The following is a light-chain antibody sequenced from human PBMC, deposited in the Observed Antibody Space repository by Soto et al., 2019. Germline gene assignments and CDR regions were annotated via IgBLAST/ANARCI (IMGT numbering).Light chain of an antibody. CDR1: QSVLYSSNNKNY. CDR2: WAS. V-gene: IGKV4-1*01. J-gene: IGKJ1*01. Sequence: DIVMTQSPDSLAISLGERATINCKSNQSVLYSSNNKNYLAWYQQKPGQSPKLLIYWASTRESGVPDRFSGSGSGTDFTLTISSLQAEDVAVYYCQQYYSPWTFGQGTKVEIK. CDR3: QQYYSPWT.